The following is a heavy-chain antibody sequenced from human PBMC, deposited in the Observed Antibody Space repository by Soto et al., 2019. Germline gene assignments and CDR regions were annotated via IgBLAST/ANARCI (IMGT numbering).Heavy chain of an antibody. D-gene: IGHD6-13*01. CDR3: ARDEEGYWFDP. V-gene: IGHV4-31*03. J-gene: IGHJ5*02. CDR2: IYYSGST. CDR1: GGSISSVGYY. Sequence: QVQLQESGPGLVKPSQTLSLTCTVSGGSISSVGYYWSWIRQHPGKGLEWSGYIYYSGSTYYNPSLKSRVTISVDTSKNQFSLKLSSVTAADTAVYYCARDEEGYWFDPWGQGTLVTVSS.